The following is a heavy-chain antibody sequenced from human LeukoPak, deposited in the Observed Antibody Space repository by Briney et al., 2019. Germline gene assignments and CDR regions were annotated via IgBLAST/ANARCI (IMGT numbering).Heavy chain of an antibody. V-gene: IGHV4-39*01. D-gene: IGHD3-3*01. Sequence: SETLSLTCTVSGGSISSSSYYWGWIRQPPGKGLKWIGSIYYSGSTYYNPSLKNRVTISADTPKNQFSLKLSSVTAADTAVYYCARYDFWSGTIDYWGQGTLVTVSS. CDR1: GGSISSSSYY. CDR2: IYYSGST. J-gene: IGHJ4*02. CDR3: ARYDFWSGTIDY.